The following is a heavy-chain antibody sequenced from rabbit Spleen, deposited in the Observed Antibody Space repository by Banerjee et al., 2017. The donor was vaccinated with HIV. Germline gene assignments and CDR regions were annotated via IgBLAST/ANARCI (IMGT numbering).Heavy chain of an antibody. CDR2: IYPDYGTT. D-gene: IGHD6-1*01. V-gene: IGHV1S47*01. CDR1: GFDFSNYG. CDR3: ARAIYVGFAGYGYAPHYFNV. Sequence: QEQLVESGGGLVQPGGSLKLSCKASGFDFSNYGVSWVRQAPGKGLEWIAYIYPDYGTTDYASWVNGRFTISLDNAQNTVFLQMTSLTAADTATYFCARAIYVGFAGYGYAPHYFNVWGPGTLVTV. J-gene: IGHJ4*01.